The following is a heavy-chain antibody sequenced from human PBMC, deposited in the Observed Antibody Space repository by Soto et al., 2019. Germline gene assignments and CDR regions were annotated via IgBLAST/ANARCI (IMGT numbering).Heavy chain of an antibody. V-gene: IGHV1-18*01. J-gene: IGHJ5*02. CDR1: GYTFTSYG. D-gene: IGHD6-19*01. CDR2: ISAYNGNT. Sequence: ASVKVSCKASGYTFTSYGISWVRQAPGQGLEWMGWISAYNGNTNYAQKLKGRVTMTTDTSTSTAYMELRSLRSDDTAVYYCARAGYSSGWYRGPNWFDPWGQGTLVTAPQ. CDR3: ARAGYSSGWYRGPNWFDP.